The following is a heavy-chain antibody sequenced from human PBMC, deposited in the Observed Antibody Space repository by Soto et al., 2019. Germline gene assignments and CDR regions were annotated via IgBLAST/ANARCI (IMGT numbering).Heavy chain of an antibody. J-gene: IGHJ3*02. CDR3: ARSEYQLLSSRRSNHDAFDI. V-gene: IGHV1-69*13. D-gene: IGHD2-2*01. Sequence: ASVKVSCKASGGTFSSYAISWVRQAPGQGLEWMGGIIPILGTANYAQKFQGRVTITADESTSTAYMELSSLRSEDTAVYYCARSEYQLLSSRRSNHDAFDIWGQGTMVTVSS. CDR1: GGTFSSYA. CDR2: IIPILGTA.